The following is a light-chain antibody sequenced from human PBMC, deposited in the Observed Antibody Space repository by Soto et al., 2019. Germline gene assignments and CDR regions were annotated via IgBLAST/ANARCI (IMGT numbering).Light chain of an antibody. CDR1: EDISNY. Sequence: DIQMTQSPSSLSASVGDRVIITCRASEDISNYLAWSQQKPGKVPKLLIYGASTLQSGVPSRFSGSGSGTDFTLTISSLQTEDVATYYCQNYNRAPWTFGQGTKVESK. CDR3: QNYNRAPWT. CDR2: GAS. V-gene: IGKV1-27*01. J-gene: IGKJ1*01.